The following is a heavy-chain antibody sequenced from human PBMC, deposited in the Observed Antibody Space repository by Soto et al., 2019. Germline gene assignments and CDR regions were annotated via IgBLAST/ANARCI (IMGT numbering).Heavy chain of an antibody. CDR1: GYTFTGYY. V-gene: IGHV1-2*02. CDR3: ARASTIFGVVIPFDS. J-gene: IGHJ4*02. CDR2: INPNSGGT. D-gene: IGHD3-3*01. Sequence: AASVKVSCKAAGYTFTGYYMHWVRQAPGQGLEWMGWINPNSGGTNYAQKFQGRVTMTRDTSISTAYMELSRLRSDDTAVYYCARASTIFGVVIPFDSWGQGTLVTVSS.